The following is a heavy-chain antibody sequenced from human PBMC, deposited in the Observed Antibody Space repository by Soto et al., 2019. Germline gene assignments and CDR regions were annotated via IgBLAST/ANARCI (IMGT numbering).Heavy chain of an antibody. V-gene: IGHV3-13*01. CDR3: ARFIAAAGTFDYWGQGTLVTVSSGKNQMNSLRAEDTAVYYCAKVWQWLVIDAFDI. D-gene: IGHD6-13*01. CDR1: GFTFSSYD. J-gene: IGHJ3*02. CDR2: IGTAGDT. Sequence: PGGSLRLSCAASGFTFSSYDMHWVRQATGKGLEWVSAIGTAGDTYYPGSVKGRFTISRENAKNSLYLQMNSLRAGDTAVYYCARFIAAAGTFDYWGQGTLVTVSSGKNQMNSLRAEDTAVYYCAKVWQWLVIDAFDIWGQGTKVTVSS.